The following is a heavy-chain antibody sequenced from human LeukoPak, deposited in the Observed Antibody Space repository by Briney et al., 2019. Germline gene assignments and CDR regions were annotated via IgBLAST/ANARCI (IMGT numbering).Heavy chain of an antibody. J-gene: IGHJ3*02. CDR1: GGSISSYY. V-gene: IGHV4-59*01. Sequence: PSESLSLTCTVSGGSISSYYWSWIRQPPVKGLEWIGYIYYSGSTNYNPSLKSRVTISVDTSKNQFSLKLSSVTAADTAVYYCTRSGGLYWSDAFDIWGQGTMVTVSS. CDR2: IYYSGST. D-gene: IGHD2-15*01. CDR3: TRSGGLYWSDAFDI.